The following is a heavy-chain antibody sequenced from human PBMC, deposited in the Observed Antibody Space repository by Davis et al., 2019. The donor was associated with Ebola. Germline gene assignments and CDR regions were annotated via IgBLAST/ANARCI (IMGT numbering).Heavy chain of an antibody. J-gene: IGHJ6*02. D-gene: IGHD7-27*01. CDR2: IDFGGGAT. Sequence: GESLKISCAVSGFTFGDHWMSWVRQAPGKGLVWVSRIDFGGGATTYADSVKGRFTISRDNTNSMLYLQMNNLRVEDTAVYYCTKMGKYAMDVWGQGTTVTVSS. CDR3: TKMGKYAMDV. V-gene: IGHV3-74*01. CDR1: GFTFGDHW.